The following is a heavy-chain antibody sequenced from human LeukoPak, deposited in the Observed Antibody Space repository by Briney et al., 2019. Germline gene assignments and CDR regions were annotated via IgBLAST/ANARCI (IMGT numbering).Heavy chain of an antibody. Sequence: GGSLRLSCAASGFTFSSYAMSWVRQAPGKGLEWVSSISGSGGSTYYADFVKGRFTISRDNSKNTLYLQMDSLRAEDTALYYCTKGKIMAGIVADGYDPWGQGTLVTVSS. CDR1: GFTFSSYA. CDR3: TKGKIMAGIVADGYDP. D-gene: IGHD6-13*01. J-gene: IGHJ5*02. CDR2: ISGSGGST. V-gene: IGHV3-23*01.